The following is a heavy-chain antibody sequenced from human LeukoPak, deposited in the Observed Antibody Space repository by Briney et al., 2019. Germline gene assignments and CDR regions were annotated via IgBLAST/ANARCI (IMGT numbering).Heavy chain of an antibody. CDR3: AKDIRYYYDSSADY. D-gene: IGHD3-22*01. V-gene: IGHV3-43*02. CDR1: GFTFDEYA. CDR2: ISGDGGTT. Sequence: GGSLRLSCAASGFTFDEYAMHWVRQAPGKGLEWVSLISGDGGTTYYANSVKGRFTISRDNRRKSLYLQMNSLTTEDTALYYCAKDIRYYYDSSADYWGQDTLVTVSS. J-gene: IGHJ4*02.